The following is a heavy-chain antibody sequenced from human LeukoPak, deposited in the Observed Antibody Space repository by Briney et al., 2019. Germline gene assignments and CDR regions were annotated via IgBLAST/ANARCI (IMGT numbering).Heavy chain of an antibody. J-gene: IGHJ4*02. D-gene: IGHD4-17*01. CDR2: ISYGGSNK. CDR3: AKDWNGDEGY. V-gene: IGHV3-30*18. Sequence: GGSLRLSCAASGFTFSSYGMHWVRQAPGKGLEWVAVISYGGSNKYYADSVKGRFTISRDNSKNTLYLQMNSLRVEDTAVYYCAKDWNGDEGYWGQGTLVTVSS. CDR1: GFTFSSYG.